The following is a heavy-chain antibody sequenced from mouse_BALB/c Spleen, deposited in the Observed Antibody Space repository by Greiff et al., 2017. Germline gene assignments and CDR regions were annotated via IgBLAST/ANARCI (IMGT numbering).Heavy chain of an antibody. J-gene: IGHJ3*01. CDR1: GFSLTGYG. CDR2: IWGDGST. Sequence: VQRVESGPGLVAPSQSLSITCTVSGFSLTGYGVNWVRQPPGKGLEWLGMIWGDGSTDYNSALKSRLSISKDNSKSQVFLKMNSLQTDDTARYYCAREGNYDYAWFAYWGQGTLVTVSA. D-gene: IGHD2-4*01. CDR3: AREGNYDYAWFAY. V-gene: IGHV2-6-7*01.